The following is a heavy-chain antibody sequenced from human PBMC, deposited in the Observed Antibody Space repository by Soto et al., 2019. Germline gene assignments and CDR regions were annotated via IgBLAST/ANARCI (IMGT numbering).Heavy chain of an antibody. CDR1: GFTFSSYA. J-gene: IGHJ4*02. V-gene: IGHV3-30-3*01. CDR2: ISYDGSNK. D-gene: IGHD3-3*01. Sequence: PGGSLRLSCAASGFTFSSYAMHWVRQAPGKGLEWVTLISYDGSNKYYADSVKGRFTISRDNSKNTLYLQMNSLRPEDTALYYCARANAIFGPCDSWGQGTLVTVSS. CDR3: ARANAIFGPCDS.